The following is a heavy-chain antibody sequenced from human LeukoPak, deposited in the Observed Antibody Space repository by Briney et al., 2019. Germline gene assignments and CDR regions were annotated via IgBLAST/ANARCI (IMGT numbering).Heavy chain of an antibody. D-gene: IGHD5-12*01. Sequence: SGGSLRLSCAASGFTFSSYAMSWVRQAPGKGLEWVSAISGSGGSTYYADSVKGRFTIPRDNSKNTLYLQMNSLRAEDTAVYYCAKGRGYSGYDQTRYFDYWGQGTLVTVSS. CDR3: AKGRGYSGYDQTRYFDY. CDR2: ISGSGGST. V-gene: IGHV3-23*01. J-gene: IGHJ4*02. CDR1: GFTFSSYA.